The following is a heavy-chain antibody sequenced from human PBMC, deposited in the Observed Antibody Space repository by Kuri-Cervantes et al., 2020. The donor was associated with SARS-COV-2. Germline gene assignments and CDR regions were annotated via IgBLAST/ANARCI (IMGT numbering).Heavy chain of an antibody. D-gene: IGHD6-6*01. J-gene: IGHJ4*02. V-gene: IGHV1-69*05. Sequence: SVKVSCKASGGTLSSFAISWVRQAPGQGLEWMGGIIPVFGTARYPQRFQGRVTMTTDESTTTAYMELSSLRSEDTAVYYCARGYSSSSASNFDYWGQGTLVTVSS. CDR1: GGTLSSFA. CDR2: IIPVFGTA. CDR3: ARGYSSSSASNFDY.